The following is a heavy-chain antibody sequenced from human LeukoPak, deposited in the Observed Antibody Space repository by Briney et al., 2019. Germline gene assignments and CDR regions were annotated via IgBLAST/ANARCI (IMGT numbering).Heavy chain of an antibody. CDR3: AGDRGVGAAVFFDF. D-gene: IGHD1-26*01. V-gene: IGHV6-1*01. CDR1: GDNVSSSYVT. J-gene: IGHJ4*02. CDR2: TYYRSKWYN. Sequence: SQTLSLTCALSGDNVSSSYVTWNWIRQSPSRGLEWLGRTYYRSKWYNDYAVSVKSRMTIIPDTSKNQFSLHLDSVTPDDTALYYCAGDRGVGAAVFFDFWGLGTLVTVSS.